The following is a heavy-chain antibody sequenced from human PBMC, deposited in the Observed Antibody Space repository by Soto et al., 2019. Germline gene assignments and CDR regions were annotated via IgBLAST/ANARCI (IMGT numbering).Heavy chain of an antibody. D-gene: IGHD2-2*01. CDR2: MNPNSGNA. V-gene: IGHV1-8*01. CDR3: ARGEYQLYYYYYYMDV. Sequence: ASVKVSCKASGYTFTSYDINWVRQATGQGLEWMGWMNPNSGNAGYAQKFQGRVTMTRNTSISTAYMELSSPRSEDTAVYYCARGEYQLYYYYYYMDVWGKGTTVTVSS. CDR1: GYTFTSYD. J-gene: IGHJ6*03.